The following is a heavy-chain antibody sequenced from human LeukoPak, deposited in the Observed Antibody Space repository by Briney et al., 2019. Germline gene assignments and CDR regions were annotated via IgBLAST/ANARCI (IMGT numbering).Heavy chain of an antibody. CDR1: GGSICSGSYY. V-gene: IGHV4-61*02. CDR2: MYTSGST. CDR3: ARGGGYCSGGSCYSSFDY. D-gene: IGHD2-15*01. J-gene: IGHJ4*02. Sequence: PSQTLSLTCTVSGGSICSGSYYWSWIRQPAGKGLEWIGRMYTSGSTNYNPSLKSRVTISVDTSKNQFSLKLSSVTAADTAVYYCARGGGYCSGGSCYSSFDYWGQGTLVTVSS.